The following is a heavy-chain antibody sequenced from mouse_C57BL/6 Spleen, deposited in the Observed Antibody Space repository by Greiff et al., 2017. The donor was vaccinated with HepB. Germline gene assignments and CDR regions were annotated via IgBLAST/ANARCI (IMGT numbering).Heavy chain of an antibody. CDR1: GFTFSSYT. J-gene: IGHJ3*01. CDR3: ARKGPDYGSRFAY. Sequence: EVQRVESGGGLVKPGGSLKLSCAASGFTFSSYTMSWVRQTPEKRLEWVATISGGGGNTYYPDSVKGRFTISRDNAKNTLYLQMSSLRSEDTALYYCARKGPDYGSRFAYWGQGTLVTVSA. CDR2: ISGGGGNT. V-gene: IGHV5-9*01. D-gene: IGHD1-1*01.